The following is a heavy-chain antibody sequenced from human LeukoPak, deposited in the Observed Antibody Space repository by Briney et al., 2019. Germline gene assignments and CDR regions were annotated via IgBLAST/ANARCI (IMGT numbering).Heavy chain of an antibody. CDR3: ARKYYYDSSGYQGGPLL. Sequence: GASVKVSCKASGYTFTDYYMYWVRQARGQGGEWMGWINPNSGGTKYVQKFQGRVTMTRDPSISTAYMELSRLTSDDTAVYYCARKYYYDSSGYQGGPLLWGQGTLVTVSS. CDR2: INPNSGGT. V-gene: IGHV1-2*02. D-gene: IGHD3-22*01. J-gene: IGHJ4*02. CDR1: GYTFTDYY.